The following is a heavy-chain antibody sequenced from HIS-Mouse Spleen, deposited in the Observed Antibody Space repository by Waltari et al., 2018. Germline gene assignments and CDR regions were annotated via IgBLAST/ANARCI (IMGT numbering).Heavy chain of an antibody. CDR2: IIPIFGTA. J-gene: IGHJ6*02. V-gene: IGHV1-69*01. CDR1: GGTFRRYA. Sequence: QVQLVQSGAEVKKPGSSVKVSCKASGGTFRRYAISWVRQAPGQGLEWMGGIIPIFGTANYAQKFQGRVTITADESTSTAYMELSSLRSEDTAVYYCGTAVAGHYYYYGMDVWGQGTTVTVSS. CDR3: GTAVAGHYYYYGMDV. D-gene: IGHD6-19*01.